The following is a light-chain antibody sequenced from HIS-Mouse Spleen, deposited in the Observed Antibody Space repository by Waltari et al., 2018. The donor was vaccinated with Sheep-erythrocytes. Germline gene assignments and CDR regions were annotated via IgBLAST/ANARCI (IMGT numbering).Light chain of an antibody. CDR2: DVS. CDR1: DVGGYNY. V-gene: IGLV2-11*01. Sequence: QSALTQPRSVSGSPGQSVTSDVGGYNYVSLDQQHPGKDPKLMIYDVSKRPSGVPDRFSGSKSGNTSSLTISGLQAEDEADYYCCSYAGSYTHVFATGTKVTVL. CDR3: CSYAGSYTHV. J-gene: IGLJ1*01.